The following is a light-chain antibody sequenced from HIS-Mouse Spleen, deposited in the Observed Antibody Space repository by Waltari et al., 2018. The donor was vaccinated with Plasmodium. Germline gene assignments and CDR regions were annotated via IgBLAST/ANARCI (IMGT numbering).Light chain of an antibody. V-gene: IGLV3-1*01. CDR2: QDS. Sequence: SYELTQPPSVSVSPGQTASITCSGDTVGDKYACWYQQKPGQSPVLVIYQDSKRPSGIPERFSGSNSGNTATLTISGTQAMDEADYYCQAWDSSTDYVFGTGTKVTVL. CDR1: TVGDKY. CDR3: QAWDSSTDYV. J-gene: IGLJ1*01.